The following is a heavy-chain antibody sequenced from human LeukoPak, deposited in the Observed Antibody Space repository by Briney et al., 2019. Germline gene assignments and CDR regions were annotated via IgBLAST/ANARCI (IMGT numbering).Heavy chain of an antibody. CDR1: GISFTNFY. D-gene: IGHD4/OR15-4a*01. J-gene: IGHJ4*02. CDR2: IKADGSEK. Sequence: GGSLRLSCAASGISFTNFYMTWVRQAPGKGLEWVANIKADGSEKSYVDSVKGRFTISRDNAKNAVHLQMNSLRAEDTALYYCARRWANHDFWGQGALVTVSS. V-gene: IGHV3-7*01. CDR3: ARRWANHDF.